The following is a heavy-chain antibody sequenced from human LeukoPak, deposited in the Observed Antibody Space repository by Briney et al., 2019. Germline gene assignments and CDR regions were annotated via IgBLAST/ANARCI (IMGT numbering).Heavy chain of an antibody. CDR2: ISWNSGSI. D-gene: IGHD1-14*01. J-gene: IGHJ4*02. V-gene: IGHV3-9*01. Sequence: AGGSLRLSCAASGFTFDDYAIHWVRQAPGKGLEWVSGISWNSGSIGYADSVKGRFTISRDNAKNSLYLQMNSLRAEDTALYYCAKNRLGIPGLFDYWGQGTLVTVSS. CDR1: GFTFDDYA. CDR3: AKNRLGIPGLFDY.